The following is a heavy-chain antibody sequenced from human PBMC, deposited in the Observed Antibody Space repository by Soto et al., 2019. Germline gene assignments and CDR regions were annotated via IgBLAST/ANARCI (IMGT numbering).Heavy chain of an antibody. D-gene: IGHD3-3*01. V-gene: IGHV3-23*01. CDR3: AKDPYSDVWSGYYPYFDY. Sequence: GGSLRLSCAASGFIFSSYAMHWVRQAPGKGLEWVSSISGSGRITDYADFVKGRFTISRDSSRDALYLEMNSLRADDTAVYFCAKDPYSDVWSGYYPYFDYWAQGILVTVSS. CDR1: GFIFSSYA. J-gene: IGHJ4*02. CDR2: ISGSGRIT.